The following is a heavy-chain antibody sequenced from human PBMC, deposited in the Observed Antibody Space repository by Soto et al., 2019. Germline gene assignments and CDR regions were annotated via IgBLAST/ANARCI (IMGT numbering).Heavy chain of an antibody. D-gene: IGHD3-16*01. Sequence: ASVKVSCKASGYTFTSYAMHWVRQAPGQRLEWMGWINAGNGNTKYSQKFQGRVTITRDTSASTAYMELSSLRSEDTAVYYCARVAGLRLGERTLGYWGQGTLVTVSS. J-gene: IGHJ4*02. V-gene: IGHV1-3*01. CDR1: GYTFTSYA. CDR3: ARVAGLRLGERTLGY. CDR2: INAGNGNT.